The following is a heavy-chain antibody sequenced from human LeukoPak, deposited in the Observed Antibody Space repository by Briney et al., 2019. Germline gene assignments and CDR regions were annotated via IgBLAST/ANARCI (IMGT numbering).Heavy chain of an antibody. CDR1: GGSISSYY. Sequence: SETLSLTCTVSGGSISSYYWSWIRQPPGKGLEWIGYIYYSGSTNYSPSLKSRVTISVDTSKNQFSLKLSSVTAADTAVYYCARDNRRLRQFDYWGQGTLVTVSS. V-gene: IGHV4-59*01. J-gene: IGHJ4*02. CDR2: IYYSGST. CDR3: ARDNRRLRQFDY. D-gene: IGHD4-17*01.